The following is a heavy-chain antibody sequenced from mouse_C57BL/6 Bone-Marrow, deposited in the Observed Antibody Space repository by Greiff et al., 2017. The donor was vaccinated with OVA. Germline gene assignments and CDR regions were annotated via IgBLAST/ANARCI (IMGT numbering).Heavy chain of an antibody. CDR3: ARDQGSY. CDR1: GFTFSDYY. CDR2: INYDGSST. Sequence: DVHLVESEGGLVQPGSSMKLSCTASGFTFSDYYMAWVRQVPEKGLEWVANINYDGSSTYYLDSLKSRFIISRDNAKNILYLQMSSLKSEDTATYYCARDQGSYWGQGTSVTVSS. V-gene: IGHV5-16*01. D-gene: IGHD3-2*02. J-gene: IGHJ4*01.